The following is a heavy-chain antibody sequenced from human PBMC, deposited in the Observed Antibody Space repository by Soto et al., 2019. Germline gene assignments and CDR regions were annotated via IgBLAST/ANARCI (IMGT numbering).Heavy chain of an antibody. CDR2: IHNSGTT. V-gene: IGHV4-30-4*08. CDR1: GSSLSSGTYY. Sequence: SETLSLTCSVSGSSLSSGTYYWTWIRQHPGKGLEWIGYIHNSGTTYYNPSLKSRVTISIDRSKNQFSLKLSSVTAADTAVYDCARVPDYWGQGILVTVSS. CDR3: ARVPDY. J-gene: IGHJ4*02. D-gene: IGHD2-2*01.